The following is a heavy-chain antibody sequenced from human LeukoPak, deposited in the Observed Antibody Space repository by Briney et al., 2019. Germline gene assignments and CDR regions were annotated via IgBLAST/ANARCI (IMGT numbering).Heavy chain of an antibody. CDR2: MNPSSGNT. Sequence: ASVKVSCKASGYTFTSYDINWVRQATGQGLEWMGWMNPSSGNTGYAQKFQGRVTITRNTSISTAYMELSSLRSEDTAVYYCARGNYDFWSGLPDDAFDIWGQGTMVTVSS. J-gene: IGHJ3*02. V-gene: IGHV1-8*03. CDR1: GYTFTSYD. D-gene: IGHD3-3*01. CDR3: ARGNYDFWSGLPDDAFDI.